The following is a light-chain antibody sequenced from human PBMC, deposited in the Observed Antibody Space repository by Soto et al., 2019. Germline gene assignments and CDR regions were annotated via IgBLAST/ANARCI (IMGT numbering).Light chain of an antibody. J-gene: IGKJ2*01. Sequence: DIQMTQSPSSLSPSVGDRVTITCRASETVSTYLNWYQQKPGKAPKLLIYGVSNLYSGVPSRFSGSGSGTDFTLTISSLQPEDFATHYCHQSYSPVVYTFGQGTKVEI. V-gene: IGKV1-39*01. CDR2: GVS. CDR3: HQSYSPVVYT. CDR1: ETVSTY.